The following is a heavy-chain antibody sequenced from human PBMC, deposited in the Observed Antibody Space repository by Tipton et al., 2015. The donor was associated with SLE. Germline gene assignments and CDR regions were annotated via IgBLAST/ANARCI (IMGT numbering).Heavy chain of an antibody. D-gene: IGHD6-19*01. CDR3: ARVAGYSSGWYGWGY. J-gene: IGHJ4*02. CDR2: ISSGGATI. Sequence: SLRLSCAASGFTSSSYEMNWVRQAPGKGLEWISYISSGGATIYYADSVEGRFTISRDNAKNSLYLQMNSLRAEDTAQYYCARVAGYSSGWYGWGYWGQGTLVIVSS. V-gene: IGHV3-48*03. CDR1: GFTSSSYE.